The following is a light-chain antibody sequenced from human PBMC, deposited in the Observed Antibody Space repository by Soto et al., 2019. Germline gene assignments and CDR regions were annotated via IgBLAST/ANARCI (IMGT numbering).Light chain of an antibody. CDR3: QQYNNWWT. V-gene: IGKV3-15*01. Sequence: EIVMTQSPATLSVSPGERATLSCRASQSVSSNLAWYQQKPGQAPRLLISDASTRATGIPARFSGSGSGTDFTLTISSLEPEDFAVYYCQQYNNWWTFGQGTKVDIK. CDR1: QSVSSN. CDR2: DAS. J-gene: IGKJ1*01.